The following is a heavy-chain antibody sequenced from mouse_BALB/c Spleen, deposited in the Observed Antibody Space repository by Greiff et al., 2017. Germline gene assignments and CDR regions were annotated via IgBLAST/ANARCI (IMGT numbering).Heavy chain of an antibody. CDR2: INPGSGGT. CDR3: ARSEFITTVVRYFDV. CDR1: GYAFTNYL. J-gene: IGHJ1*01. V-gene: IGHV1-54*01. D-gene: IGHD1-1*01. Sequence: VHLVESGAELVRPGTSVKVSCKASGYAFTNYLIEWVKQRPGQGLEWIGVINPGSGGTNYNEKFKGKATLTADKSSSTAYMQLSSLTSDDSAVYFCARSEFITTVVRYFDVWGAGTTVTVSS.